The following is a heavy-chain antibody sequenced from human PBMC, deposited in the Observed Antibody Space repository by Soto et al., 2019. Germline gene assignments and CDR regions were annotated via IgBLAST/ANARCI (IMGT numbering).Heavy chain of an antibody. CDR3: ARGPDPLYSTYNAEYFQH. D-gene: IGHD6-13*01. CDR2: ISAYNGNT. J-gene: IGHJ1*01. CDR1: GYTFTSYG. Sequence: QVQLVQSGAEVKKPGASVKVSCKASGYTFTSYGITWVRQAPGQGLELMGWISAYNGNTNYAQKLQDGVTMTTDTSTSTAYVELRSLRSDDTAVYYCARGPDPLYSTYNAEYFQHWGQGTLVTVSS. V-gene: IGHV1-18*01.